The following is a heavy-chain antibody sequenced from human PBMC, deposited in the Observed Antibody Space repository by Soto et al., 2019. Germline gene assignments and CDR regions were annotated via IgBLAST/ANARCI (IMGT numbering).Heavy chain of an antibody. J-gene: IGHJ5*02. D-gene: IGHD1-7*01. CDR1: GYSFTTYW. V-gene: IGHV5-10-1*01. CDR3: AREKSDLELFNWLDP. CDR2: IDPRDSYT. Sequence: GQSLKSSCEASGYSFTTYWISWVRQMPGKGLEWMGAIDPRDSYTKYSPSFQGHVTISVDKSISTAYLQWNSLKASDTAIYYCAREKSDLELFNWLDPWGQGTLVTVSS.